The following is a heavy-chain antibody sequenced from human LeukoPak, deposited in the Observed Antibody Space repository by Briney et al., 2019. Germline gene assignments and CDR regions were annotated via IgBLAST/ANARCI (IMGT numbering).Heavy chain of an antibody. J-gene: IGHJ4*02. CDR2: IYYSGHT. CDR1: GGSVSSGSHY. V-gene: IGHV4-61*01. CDR3: ARGYSSSWYFY. Sequence: SETLSLTCTVSGGSVSSGSHYWTWIRQPPGKGLEWIGYIYYSGHTNYNPSLENRVNISADMSKNQFSLKLSSVTAADTAVYYCARGYSSSWYFYWGQGTPVTVSS. D-gene: IGHD6-13*01.